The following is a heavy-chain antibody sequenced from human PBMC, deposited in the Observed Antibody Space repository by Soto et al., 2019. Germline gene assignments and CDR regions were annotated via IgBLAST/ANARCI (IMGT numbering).Heavy chain of an antibody. V-gene: IGHV3-53*01. CDR2: IYSGGST. CDR1: GFTVSSNY. D-gene: IGHD6-13*01. J-gene: IGHJ5*02. Sequence: PGGSLRLSCAASGFTVSSNYMSWVRQAPGKGLEWVSVIYSGGSTYYADSVKGRFTISRDNSKNTLYLQMNSLRAEDTAVYYCAREIAAAGTIWFDPWGQGTLVTVSS. CDR3: AREIAAAGTIWFDP.